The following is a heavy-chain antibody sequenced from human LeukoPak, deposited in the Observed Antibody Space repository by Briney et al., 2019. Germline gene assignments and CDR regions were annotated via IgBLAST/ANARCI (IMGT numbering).Heavy chain of an antibody. CDR1: GFTFSSYS. CDR2: ISSSSSTI. CDR3: AIIPDDYGDQPGLRRRADAFDI. Sequence: PGGSLRLSCAASGFTFSSYSMNWVRQAPGKGLEWVSYISSSSSTIYYADSVKGRFTISRDNAKNSLYLQMNSLRAEDTAVYYCAIIPDDYGDQPGLRRRADAFDIWSQGTMVTVSS. D-gene: IGHD4-17*01. V-gene: IGHV3-48*04. J-gene: IGHJ3*02.